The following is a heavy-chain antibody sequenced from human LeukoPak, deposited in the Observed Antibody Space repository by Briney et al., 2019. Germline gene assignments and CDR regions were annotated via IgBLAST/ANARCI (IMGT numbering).Heavy chain of an antibody. Sequence: GASVKVSCKASVYTFTSYYMHWVRQAPGQGLEWMGIINPSGGSTSYAQKFQGRVTMTRDTSTSTVYMELSSLRSEDTAVYYCARDFLNYYDSSGYYYLDYWGQGTLVTVSS. CDR2: INPSGGST. V-gene: IGHV1-46*01. CDR1: VYTFTSYY. J-gene: IGHJ4*02. D-gene: IGHD3-22*01. CDR3: ARDFLNYYDSSGYYYLDY.